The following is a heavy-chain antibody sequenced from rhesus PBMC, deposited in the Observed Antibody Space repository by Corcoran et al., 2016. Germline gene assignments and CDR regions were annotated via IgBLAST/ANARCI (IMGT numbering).Heavy chain of an antibody. CDR1: GYTLTSYY. J-gene: IGHJ4*01. Sequence: VQLVQSGAEVKKPGTSVKLSCKASGYTLTSYYINWVRQAPGQVLEWMGCIIPRKGITGYEQKFQGRFTMARDTSTSTAYMELNSLRSEDTSVYYCAKNYYSGSYYSRDFDYWGQGVLVTVSS. CDR3: AKNYYSGSYYSRDFDY. CDR2: IIPRKGIT. V-gene: IGHV1-200*01. D-gene: IGHD3-16*01.